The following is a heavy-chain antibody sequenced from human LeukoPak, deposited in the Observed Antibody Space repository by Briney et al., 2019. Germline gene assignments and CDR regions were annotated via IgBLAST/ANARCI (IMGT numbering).Heavy chain of an antibody. Sequence: WASVKVSCKASGYTFTSYGISWVRQAPGQGLEWMGWISAYNGNTNYPQKLQGRVTMTTDASTSTAYMQLRSLRSDDTAVYYCARSAYYDSSGYYPSSHYYYYYMDVWGKGTTVTVSS. CDR2: ISAYNGNT. J-gene: IGHJ6*03. CDR1: GYTFTSYG. CDR3: ARSAYYDSSGYYPSSHYYYYYMDV. V-gene: IGHV1-18*01. D-gene: IGHD3-22*01.